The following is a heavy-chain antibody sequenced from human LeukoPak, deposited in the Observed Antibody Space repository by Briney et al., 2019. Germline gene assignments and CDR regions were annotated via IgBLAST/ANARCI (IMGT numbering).Heavy chain of an antibody. CDR3: ARVHDYGDYFDY. J-gene: IGHJ4*02. CDR1: GFTVSSNY. Sequence: GGSLRLSCAASGFTVSSNYMSWVRQAPGRGLEWVSVIYSGGSTYYADSVKGRFTISRDNSKNTLYLQMNSLRAEDTAVYYCARVHDYGDYFDYWGQGTLVTVSS. V-gene: IGHV3-53*01. CDR2: IYSGGST. D-gene: IGHD4-17*01.